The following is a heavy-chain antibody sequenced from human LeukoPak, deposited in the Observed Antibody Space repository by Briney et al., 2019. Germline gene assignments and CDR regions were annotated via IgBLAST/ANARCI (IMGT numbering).Heavy chain of an antibody. D-gene: IGHD6-25*01. V-gene: IGHV3-21*01. CDR3: AREGIAALDLNN. CDR2: ISSSSSYI. J-gene: IGHJ4*02. CDR1: GFTFSSYS. Sequence: GGSLRLSCAASGFTFSSYSMNWVRQAPGKGLEWVSSISSSSSYIYYADSVKGRFTISRDNAKNSLYLQMNSLRAEDTAAYYCAREGIAALDLNNWGQGTLVTVSS.